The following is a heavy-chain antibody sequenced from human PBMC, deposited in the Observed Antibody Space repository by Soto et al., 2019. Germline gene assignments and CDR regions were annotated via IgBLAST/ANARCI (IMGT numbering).Heavy chain of an antibody. J-gene: IGHJ4*02. D-gene: IGHD2-8*01. CDR3: ARSINKCTNGVCYFFYFDY. CDR2: ISSSGSTI. Sequence: GGSLRLSCAASGFTFSDYYMSWILQAPGKGLEWVSYISSSGSTIYYADSVKGRFTISRDNAKNSLYLQMNSLRAEDTAVYYCARSINKCTNGVCYFFYFDYWGQGTLVTVSS. CDR1: GFTFSDYY. V-gene: IGHV3-11*01.